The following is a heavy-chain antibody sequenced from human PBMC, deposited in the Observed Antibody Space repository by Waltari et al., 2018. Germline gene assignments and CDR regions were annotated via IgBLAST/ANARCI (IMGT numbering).Heavy chain of an antibody. Sequence: QAQLQESGPGLVKPSETLSLTCAVSGYSISSGYYWGWIRQPPGKGLEWIGSIYHSGSTYYNPSLKSRVTISVDTSKNQFSLKLSSVTAADTAVYYCARSFYYGSGSYSIFDYWGQGTLVTVSS. V-gene: IGHV4-38-2*01. D-gene: IGHD3-10*01. CDR3: ARSFYYGSGSYSIFDY. CDR2: IYHSGST. CDR1: GYSISSGYY. J-gene: IGHJ4*02.